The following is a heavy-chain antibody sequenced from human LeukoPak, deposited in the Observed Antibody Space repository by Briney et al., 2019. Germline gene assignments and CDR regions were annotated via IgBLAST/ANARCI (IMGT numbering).Heavy chain of an antibody. D-gene: IGHD3-10*01. CDR3: ASSYGSGSYFNY. CDR1: GYTFTSYY. Sequence: ASVKVSCKASGYTFTSYYMHWVRQAPGQGLEWMGIINPSGGSTSYAQKFQGRVTMTRDMSTSTVYMELSSLRSEDTAVYYCASSYGSGSYFNYWGQGTLVTVSS. J-gene: IGHJ4*02. V-gene: IGHV1-46*01. CDR2: INPSGGST.